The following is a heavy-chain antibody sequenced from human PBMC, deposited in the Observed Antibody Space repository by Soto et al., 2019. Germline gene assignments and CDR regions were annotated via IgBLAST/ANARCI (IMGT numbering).Heavy chain of an antibody. D-gene: IGHD4-17*01. CDR1: GGTFSSYA. CDR3: ARTVYGDYEGAFDI. Sequence: QVQLVQSGAEVKKPGSSVKVSCKASGGTFSSYAISWVRQAPGQGLEWMGGIIPIFGTANYAQKFEGRVTSTEHKSTSTAYMELSSLRSEDTAVYYCARTVYGDYEGAFDIWGQGRMVTVSS. V-gene: IGHV1-69*06. CDR2: IIPIFGTA. J-gene: IGHJ3*02.